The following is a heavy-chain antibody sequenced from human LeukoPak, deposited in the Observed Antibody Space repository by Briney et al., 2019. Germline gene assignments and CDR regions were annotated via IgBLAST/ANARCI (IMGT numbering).Heavy chain of an antibody. CDR1: GGSISSGGYS. CDR2: IYYSGST. CDR3: ARVIAAAGTEWFDP. V-gene: IGHV4-31*03. Sequence: PSETLSLTCTVSGGSISSGGYSWSWIRQHPGKGLEWIGYIYYSGSTYYNPSLKSRVTISVDTSKNQFSLKLSSVTAADTAVYYCARVIAAAGTEWFDPWGQGTLVTVSS. J-gene: IGHJ5*02. D-gene: IGHD6-13*01.